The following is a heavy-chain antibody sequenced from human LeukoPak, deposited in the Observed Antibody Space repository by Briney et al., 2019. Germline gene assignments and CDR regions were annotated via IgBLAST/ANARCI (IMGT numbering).Heavy chain of an antibody. CDR2: INSGGDDT. V-gene: IGHV3-23*01. J-gene: IGHJ6*02. CDR3: VKPPRLSIIRGEGTDV. CDR1: GFTFRTYA. Sequence: PGASLRLSCAGSGFTFRTYAMGWVRQAPGKGLEWVSSINSGGDDTYYADSVKGRFTISRDNFKNTLYLQMNSLRAEDTAVYYCVKPPRLSIIRGEGTDVWGQGTTVTVSS. D-gene: IGHD3-10*01.